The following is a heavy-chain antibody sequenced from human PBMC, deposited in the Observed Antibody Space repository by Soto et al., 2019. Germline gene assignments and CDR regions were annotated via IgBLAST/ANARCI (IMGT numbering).Heavy chain of an antibody. CDR3: MRPAPRGRHYFYFGMDV. D-gene: IGHD3-10*01. J-gene: IGHJ6*02. Sequence: GGSLRLSCAASGFTFSSDAMSWVRQAPGKGLEWVSGISSSGGSTYYADSVKGRFTISRDNSKNTLFLRMNRPRVEDTAVYYCMRPAPRGRHYFYFGMDVWGQGTTVTVSS. CDR2: ISSSGGST. CDR1: GFTFSSDA. V-gene: IGHV3-23*01.